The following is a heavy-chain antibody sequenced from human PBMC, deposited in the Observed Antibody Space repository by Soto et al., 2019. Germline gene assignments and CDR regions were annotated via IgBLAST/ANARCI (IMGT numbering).Heavy chain of an antibody. Sequence: GASVKVSCKASGLTFTSSAVQWLRQGRGQRLEWIGWIVVGSGNTNYAQKFQERVTLTRDMSTSTAYMELSSLRSEDTAVYYCAAESPYSSGYYYSIGGLAFDIWCQGTMVTVSS. J-gene: IGHJ3*02. V-gene: IGHV1-58*01. CDR3: AAESPYSSGYYYSIGGLAFDI. D-gene: IGHD3-22*01. CDR1: GLTFTSSA. CDR2: IVVGSGNT.